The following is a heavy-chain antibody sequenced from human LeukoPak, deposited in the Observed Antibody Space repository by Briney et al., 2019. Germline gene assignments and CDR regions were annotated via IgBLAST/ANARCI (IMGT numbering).Heavy chain of an antibody. D-gene: IGHD3-10*01. CDR2: FGISGST. Sequence: GGSLRLSCAASGFTFSSFGMGWVRRAPGKSLEWVSTFGISGSTYFADSVKGRFTISRDTSKNTLYLQMDSLRAEDTAVYYCARSGPYYLDYWGQGTLVTVSS. CDR3: ARSGPYYLDY. CDR1: GFTFSSFG. J-gene: IGHJ4*02. V-gene: IGHV3-23*01.